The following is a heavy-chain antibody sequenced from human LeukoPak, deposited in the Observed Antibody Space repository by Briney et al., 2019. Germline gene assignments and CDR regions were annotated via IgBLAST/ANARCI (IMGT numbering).Heavy chain of an antibody. J-gene: IGHJ4*02. V-gene: IGHV3-15*01. Sequence: GGSLRLSCAASGFTFSNAWMSWVRQAPGKGLQWVGRIKSKTDGGTTDYAAPVKGRFTISRDDSKNTLYLQMNSLKIEDTAVYYCTTIAAAGQADYWGQGTLVTVSS. D-gene: IGHD6-13*01. CDR3: TTIAAAGQADY. CDR1: GFTFSNAW. CDR2: IKSKTDGGTT.